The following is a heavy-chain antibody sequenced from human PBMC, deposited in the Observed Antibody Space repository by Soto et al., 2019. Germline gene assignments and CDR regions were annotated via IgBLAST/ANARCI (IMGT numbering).Heavy chain of an antibody. CDR1: GYTFTSYG. D-gene: IGHD3-22*01. CDR3: ARSPGDYYDSSGYKANWFDP. V-gene: IGHV1-18*01. CDR2: ISAYNGNT. J-gene: IGHJ5*02. Sequence: GASVKVSCKASGYTFTSYGISWVRQAPGQGLEWMGWISAYNGNTNYAQKLQGRVTMTTDTSTSTAYMELRSLRSDDTAVYYCARSPGDYYDSSGYKANWFDPWGQGTLVTVSS.